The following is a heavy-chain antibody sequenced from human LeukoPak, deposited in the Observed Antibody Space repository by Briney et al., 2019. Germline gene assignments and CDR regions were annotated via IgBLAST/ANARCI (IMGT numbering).Heavy chain of an antibody. J-gene: IGHJ4*02. V-gene: IGHV3-21*01. CDR1: GFTFSYYH. D-gene: IGHD2-2*01. Sequence: GGSLRLSCAASGFTFSYYHMNWVRQAPGKGLEWVSSISSSSSYIYYADSVKGRFTISRDNAKISLHLEMNSLRAEDTAVYYCASSRVIHCITTGCYASFYQWGQGTLVTVSS. CDR2: ISSSSSYI. CDR3: ASSRVIHCITTGCYASFYQ.